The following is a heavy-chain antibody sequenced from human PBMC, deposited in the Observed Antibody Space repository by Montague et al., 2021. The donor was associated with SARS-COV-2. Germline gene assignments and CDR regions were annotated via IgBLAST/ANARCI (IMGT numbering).Heavy chain of an antibody. Sequence: SETLSLTCTVSGGSISSSSYYWAWIRQPPGKGLEWIGSIYYRGSTYYNPSLKSRVIILVDTSKNQLSLKLSSVTAADTAVYYCATQEDPSGWIPGPFDFWGQGTLLTVSS. CDR2: IYYRGST. V-gene: IGHV4-39*01. CDR1: GGSISSSSYY. CDR3: ATQEDPSGWIPGPFDF. D-gene: IGHD6-19*01. J-gene: IGHJ4*02.